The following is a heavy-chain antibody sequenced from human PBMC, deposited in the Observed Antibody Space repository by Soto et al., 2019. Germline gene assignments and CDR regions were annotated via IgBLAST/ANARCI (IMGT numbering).Heavy chain of an antibody. CDR2: IYHSGST. V-gene: IGHV4-38-2*01. Sequence: SETLSLTCAVSGYSILSDYYWGLIRQPPGKGPEWIGSIYHSGSTYYNASLRSRVTISVHTSRNQFSLKLSSVIAADTAMYYCARADISLATGNFDYWGHGTLVTVSS. J-gene: IGHJ4*01. CDR1: GYSILSDYY. D-gene: IGHD5-12*01. CDR3: ARADISLATGNFDY.